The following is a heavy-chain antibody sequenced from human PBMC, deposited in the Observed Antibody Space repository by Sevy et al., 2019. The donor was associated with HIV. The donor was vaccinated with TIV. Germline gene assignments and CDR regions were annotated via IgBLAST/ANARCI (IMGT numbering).Heavy chain of an antibody. V-gene: IGHV4-34*01. J-gene: IGHJ6*02. CDR2: ITHSGST. D-gene: IGHD6-6*01. CDR1: GGSFSGYS. Sequence: SETLSLTCAVYGGSFSGYSWSWIRQPPGKGLEWIGEITHSGSTTYNPSLKSRVTVSVDTSKNQFSLKLSSVTAADTAVYYCARGSPRPYYGVDVWGQGTTVTVSS. CDR3: ARGSPRPYYGVDV.